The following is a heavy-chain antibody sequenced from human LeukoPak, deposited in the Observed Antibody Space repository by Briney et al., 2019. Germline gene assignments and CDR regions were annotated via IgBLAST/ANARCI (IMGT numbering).Heavy chain of an antibody. CDR2: IWYDGSNK. CDR1: GFTFSSYA. V-gene: IGHV3-33*08. CDR3: ARASGGVGLRDHFDY. Sequence: GGSLRLSCAASGFTFSSYAMSWVRQAPGKGLEWVAVIWYDGSNKYYADSVKGRFTISRDNSKNTLYLQMNSLRAEDTAVYYCARASGGVGLRDHFDYWGQGTLVTVSS. J-gene: IGHJ4*02.